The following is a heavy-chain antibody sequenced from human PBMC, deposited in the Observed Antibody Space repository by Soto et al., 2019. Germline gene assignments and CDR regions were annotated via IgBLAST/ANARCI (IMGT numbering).Heavy chain of an antibody. CDR1: GGSIISGGYC. Sequence: SETLSLTCTVSGGSIISGGYCWSWIRQHPGKGLEWIGYIYYSGSTYYNPSLKSRVTISVDTSKNQFSLKLTSVTAADTAVYYCAASCVACGGFNYYGMDVWGQGTTVTVSS. J-gene: IGHJ6*02. V-gene: IGHV4-31*03. CDR2: IYYSGST. D-gene: IGHD2-21*01. CDR3: AASCVACGGFNYYGMDV.